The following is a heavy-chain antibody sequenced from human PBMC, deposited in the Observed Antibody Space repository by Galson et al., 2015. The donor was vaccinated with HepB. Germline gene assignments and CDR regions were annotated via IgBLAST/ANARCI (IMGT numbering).Heavy chain of an antibody. CDR3: ARELYMGYGSGSTHHGGYYYGMDV. V-gene: IGHV5-51*01. CDR2: IYPGDSDT. J-gene: IGHJ6*02. Sequence: QSGAEVKKPGESLKISCTGSGYSFTSYWIGWVRQMPGKGLEWMGIIYPGDSDTRHSPSFQGQVTISADKSISTAYLQWSSLKASDTAMYYCARELYMGYGSGSTHHGGYYYGMDVWGQGTTVTVSS. CDR1: GYSFTSYW. D-gene: IGHD3-10*01.